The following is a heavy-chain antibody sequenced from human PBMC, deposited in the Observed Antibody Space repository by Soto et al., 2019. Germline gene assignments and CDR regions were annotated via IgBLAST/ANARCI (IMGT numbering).Heavy chain of an antibody. V-gene: IGHV3-23*01. CDR3: AITVMGIFGVEPYGDGMDV. CDR2: ISGSGGST. CDR1: GFTFSSYA. J-gene: IGHJ6*02. Sequence: GGSLRLSCAASGFTFSSYAMSWVRQAPGKGLEWVSAISGSGGSTYYADYVKGRFTISRDNSKNTLNLQMNSLRAEDTAVYYCAITVMGIFGVEPYGDGMDVWGQGTTVTVSS. D-gene: IGHD3-3*01.